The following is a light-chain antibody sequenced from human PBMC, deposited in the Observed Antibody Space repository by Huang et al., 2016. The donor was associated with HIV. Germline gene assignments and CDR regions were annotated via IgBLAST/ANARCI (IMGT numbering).Light chain of an antibody. CDR2: WAS. Sequence: DIVMTQSPDSLAVSLGERATINCKSSQTILHDSDSRNYVAWYQQKPGQPPKLLIHWASSRKSGVPDRFIGSGSGTDFTLTISSLQAEDVAVYYCQQYYSSPFTFGPGTNVDI. CDR3: QQYYSSPFT. V-gene: IGKV4-1*01. CDR1: QTILHDSDSRNY. J-gene: IGKJ3*01.